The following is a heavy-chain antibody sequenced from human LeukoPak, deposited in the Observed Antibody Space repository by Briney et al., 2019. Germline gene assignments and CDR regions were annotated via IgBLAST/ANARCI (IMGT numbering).Heavy chain of an antibody. Sequence: SVKVSCKASGGTLSTYSISWVRQAPGQGLEWMGGIIPIFNTINYAQRFQGRVTLTADESTNTAYMELSSLRSEDTAVYYCARGLSRWSTPTSSYYYRMDDWGQGTTVAVSS. CDR3: ARGLSRWSTPTSSYYYRMDD. CDR1: GGTLSTYS. J-gene: IGHJ6*02. CDR2: IIPIFNTI. V-gene: IGHV1-69*13. D-gene: IGHD4-23*01.